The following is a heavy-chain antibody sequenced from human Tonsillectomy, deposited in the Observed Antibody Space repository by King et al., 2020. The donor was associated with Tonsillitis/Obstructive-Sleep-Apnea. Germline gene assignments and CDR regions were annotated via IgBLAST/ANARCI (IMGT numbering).Heavy chain of an antibody. D-gene: IGHD4-11*01. J-gene: IGHJ4*02. CDR3: SRSTEYSNFETY. Sequence: QLQESGPGLVKPSQTLSLTCTVSGGSISSGTYYWGWYRQHPGKGPEWIVVISYSGNTFYNPSLKSRVTISVEASETQFSLSLKSVTVADTAVYYCSRSTEYSNFETYWGQGSLVTVS. CDR1: GGSISSGTYY. CDR2: ISYSGNT. V-gene: IGHV4-31*03.